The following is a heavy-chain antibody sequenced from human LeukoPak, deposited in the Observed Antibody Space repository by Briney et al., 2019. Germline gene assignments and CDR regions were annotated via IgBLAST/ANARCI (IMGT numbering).Heavy chain of an antibody. CDR3: ARAVVGATSGEFDY. D-gene: IGHD1-26*01. CDR1: GGSFSGFY. Sequence: PSETLSLTCAVHGGSFSGFYWTWMRQPPGKGPEWIGEIFDGGRTNYNPSLKSRVTISGDTSKNQFSLKLSSVTAADTAVYYCARAVVGATSGEFDYWGQGTLVTVSS. J-gene: IGHJ4*02. CDR2: IFDGGRT. V-gene: IGHV4-34*12.